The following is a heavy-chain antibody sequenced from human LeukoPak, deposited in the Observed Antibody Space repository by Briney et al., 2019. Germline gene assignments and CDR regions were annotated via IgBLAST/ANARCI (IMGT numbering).Heavy chain of an antibody. Sequence: SETLPLTCSVSGGSINGDYWSWIRQTPGKGLEWIGYIHYSGRTSYNPSLKSRVTISVDTSKNQFSLRLASVTAADTAVYYCAKETVVVPADDWFGPWGQGTLVTVSS. J-gene: IGHJ5*02. CDR1: GGSINGDY. D-gene: IGHD2-21*01. CDR3: AKETVVVPADDWFGP. CDR2: IHYSGRT. V-gene: IGHV4-59*01.